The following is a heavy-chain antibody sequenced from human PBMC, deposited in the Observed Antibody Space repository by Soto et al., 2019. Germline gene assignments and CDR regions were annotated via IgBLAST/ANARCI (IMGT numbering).Heavy chain of an antibody. V-gene: IGHV3-30*03. J-gene: IGHJ4*02. CDR3: AALPEFDVFDY. CDR2: ISYDGSNK. D-gene: IGHD3-9*01. CDR1: GFTFSSYG. Sequence: GGSLRLSCAASGFTFSSYGMHWVRQAPGKGLEWVAVISYDGSNKYYADSVKGRFTISRDNSKNTLYLQMNSLRAEDTAVYYCAALPEFDVFDYWGQGTLVTVSS.